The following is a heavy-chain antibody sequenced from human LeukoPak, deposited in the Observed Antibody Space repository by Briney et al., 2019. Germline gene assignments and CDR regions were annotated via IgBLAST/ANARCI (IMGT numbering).Heavy chain of an antibody. D-gene: IGHD6-19*01. J-gene: IGHJ3*02. CDR2: IRSKAYGGTT. CDR1: GFTFGDYA. V-gene: IGHV3-49*04. Sequence: GGSLRLSCTASGFTFGDYAMSWARQAPGKGLEWVGFIRSKAYGGTTEYAASVKGRFTISRDDSKSIAYLQMNSLKTEDTAVYYCTRSSPLYSSGYDAFDIWGQGTMVTVSS. CDR3: TRSSPLYSSGYDAFDI.